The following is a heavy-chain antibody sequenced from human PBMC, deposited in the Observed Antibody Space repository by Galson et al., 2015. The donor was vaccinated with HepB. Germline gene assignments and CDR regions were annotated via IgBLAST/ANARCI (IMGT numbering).Heavy chain of an antibody. CDR2: INAGNGNT. J-gene: IGHJ4*02. D-gene: IGHD2-15*01. V-gene: IGHV1-3*01. CDR1: GYTFTSYA. Sequence: SVKVSCKASGYTFTSYAMHWVRQAPGQRLEWMGWINAGNGNTKYSQKFQGRVTITRDTSASTAYMELSSLRSEDTAVYYCARERPLDIVGFDYWGQGTLVTVSS. CDR3: ARERPLDIVGFDY.